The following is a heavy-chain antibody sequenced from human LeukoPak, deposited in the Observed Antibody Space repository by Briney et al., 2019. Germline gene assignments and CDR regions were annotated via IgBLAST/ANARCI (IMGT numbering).Heavy chain of an antibody. V-gene: IGHV3-48*03. CDR1: GFTFSSYE. D-gene: IGHD6-19*01. CDR3: ARGTIAVAAF. J-gene: IGHJ4*02. CDR2: ISSSGSTI. Sequence: GGSLRLSCAASGFTFSSYEMNWVRQAPGKGLEWVSYISSSGSTIYYADSVKGRFTISRDNSKNTLYLQMNSLRAEDTAVYYCARGTIAVAAFWGQGTLVTVSS.